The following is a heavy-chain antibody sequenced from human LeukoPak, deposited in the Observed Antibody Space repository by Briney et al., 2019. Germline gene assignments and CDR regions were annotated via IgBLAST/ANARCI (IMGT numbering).Heavy chain of an antibody. CDR2: ISTTGTTM. CDR3: ARVWQDYSGVDY. J-gene: IGHJ4*02. V-gene: IGHV3-48*02. Sequence: PGGSLRLSCAASGFTFSAYHINWVRQAPGKGLEWISYISTTGTTMHYADSVKGRFAISRDNAKSSLYLQMNSLRDEDTAVYYCARVWQDYSGVDYWGQGTLVTVSS. D-gene: IGHD2-21*01. CDR1: GFTFSAYH.